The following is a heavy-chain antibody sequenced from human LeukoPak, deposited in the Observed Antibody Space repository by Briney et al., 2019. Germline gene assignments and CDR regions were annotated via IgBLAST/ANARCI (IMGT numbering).Heavy chain of an antibody. CDR1: GASLSTYY. Sequence: SETLSLTCIVSGASLSTYYGTWIRQAPGKGLEWIGYIFYSGGTNYNSSLKSRVTLSIDTSKNQFSLELTSVTAADTAVYYCARIGAAGTRYYFDYWSQGTLVTASS. J-gene: IGHJ4*02. V-gene: IGHV4-59*13. CDR2: IFYSGGT. D-gene: IGHD6-13*01. CDR3: ARIGAAGTRYYFDY.